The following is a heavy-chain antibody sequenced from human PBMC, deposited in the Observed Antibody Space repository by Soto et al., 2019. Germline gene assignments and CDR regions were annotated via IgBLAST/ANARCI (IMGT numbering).Heavy chain of an antibody. CDR1: GGSISSYY. CDR3: ARETPSLGYCSSTSCQGWFGP. CDR2: IYTSGST. D-gene: IGHD2-2*01. J-gene: IGHJ5*02. V-gene: IGHV4-4*07. Sequence: QVQLQESGPGLVKPSETLSLTCTVSGGSISSYYWSWIRQPAGKGLEWIGRIYTSGSTNYNPSLKSRLTMSLDTSKNHFSLKLSSVTAADTAVYYCARETPSLGYCSSTSCQGWFGPLGQGTLVTVSS.